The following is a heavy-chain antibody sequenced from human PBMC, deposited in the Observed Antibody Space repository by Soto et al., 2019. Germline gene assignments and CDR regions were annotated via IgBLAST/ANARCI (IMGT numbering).Heavy chain of an antibody. CDR3: ARSRANYYDSRGYYYSAFDY. CDR2: IIPMFGTA. Sequence: QVQLVQSGAEVKKPGSSVKVSCKTSGGTFSSYAISWVRQAPGQGLEWMGGIIPMFGTANYAQKFQGRVTTNADESTXTXYXXLSSLRSEDTTVYYCARSRANYYDSRGYYYSAFDYWGQGTLVTVSS. D-gene: IGHD3-22*01. V-gene: IGHV1-69*12. J-gene: IGHJ4*02. CDR1: GGTFSSYA.